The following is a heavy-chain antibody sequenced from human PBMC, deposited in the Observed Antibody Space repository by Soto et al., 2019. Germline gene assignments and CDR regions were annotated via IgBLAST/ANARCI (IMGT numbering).Heavy chain of an antibody. CDR2: IYTSGST. Sequence: SETLSLTCTVSGGSISSYYWSWIRQPAGKGLEWIGRIYTSGSTNYNPSLKSRVTMSVDTSKNQFSLKLSSVTAADTAVYYCAREKLRYFDWLAGSHVTSGMDVWGQGTTVTVSS. D-gene: IGHD3-9*01. CDR3: AREKLRYFDWLAGSHVTSGMDV. J-gene: IGHJ6*02. V-gene: IGHV4-4*07. CDR1: GGSISSYY.